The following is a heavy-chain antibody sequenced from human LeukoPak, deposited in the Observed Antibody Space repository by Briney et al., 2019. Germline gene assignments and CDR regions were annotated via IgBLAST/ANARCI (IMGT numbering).Heavy chain of an antibody. Sequence: ASVKVSCKASGGTFSSHAISWVRQAPGQGLEWMGGIIPIFGTANYAQKFQGRVTITADESTSTAYMELSSLRSEDTAVYYCARVGGATVTTSHYYYGMDVWGQGTTVTVSS. CDR1: GGTFSSHA. CDR3: ARVGGATVTTSHYYYGMDV. V-gene: IGHV1-69*13. J-gene: IGHJ6*02. D-gene: IGHD4-17*01. CDR2: IIPIFGTA.